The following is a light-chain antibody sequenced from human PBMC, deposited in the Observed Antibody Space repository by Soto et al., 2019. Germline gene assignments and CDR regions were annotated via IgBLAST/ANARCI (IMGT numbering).Light chain of an antibody. Sequence: QSVLTQPPSVSAAPRQKVTISCSGSSSNIRNNYVSWYQQHPGKAPKLMIYDVSKRPSGVPDRFSGSKSGNTASLTISGLQAEDEADYYCCSYAGSPYGFGTGTKVTVL. J-gene: IGLJ1*01. CDR3: CSYAGSPYG. V-gene: IGLV2-11*02. CDR1: SSNIRNNY. CDR2: DVS.